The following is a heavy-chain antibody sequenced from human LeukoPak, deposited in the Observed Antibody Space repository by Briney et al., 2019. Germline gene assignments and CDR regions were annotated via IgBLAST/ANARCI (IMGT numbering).Heavy chain of an antibody. V-gene: IGHV4-34*01. CDR2: INHSGST. Sequence: PSETLSLTCAVYGGSFSGYYWSWIRQPPGKGLEWIGEINHSGSTNYNPSLKSRVTISVDTSKNQFSLKLSSVTAADMAVYYCARGRNGRWVAEEETTFDYWGQGTLVTVSS. CDR3: ARGRNGRWVAEEETTFDY. CDR1: GGSFSGYY. D-gene: IGHD1-1*01. J-gene: IGHJ4*02.